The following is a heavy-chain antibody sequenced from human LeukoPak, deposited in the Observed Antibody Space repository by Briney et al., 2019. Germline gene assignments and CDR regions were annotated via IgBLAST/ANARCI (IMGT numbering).Heavy chain of an antibody. CDR2: IIPILNIP. V-gene: IGHV1-69*04. Sequence: GASVKVSCKASGGTFDNSAINWVRQAPGQGLEWMGRIIPILNIPNYAQKLQGRVTIAADKSTSTAYMELSSLRSDDTAVYYCAREKMEVGYYGLDVWGQGTLVTVSS. CDR3: AREKMEVGYYGLDV. J-gene: IGHJ4*02. CDR1: GGTFDNSA. D-gene: IGHD1-26*01.